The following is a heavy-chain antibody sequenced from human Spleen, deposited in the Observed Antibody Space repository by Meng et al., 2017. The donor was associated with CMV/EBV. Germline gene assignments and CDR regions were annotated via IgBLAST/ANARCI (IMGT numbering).Heavy chain of an antibody. Sequence: GGSLRLSCAASGFTFSSYAMSWVRQAPGKGLERVSAISGSGGSTYYADSVKGRFTISRDNSKNTLYLQMNSLRAEDTAVYYCAKDRPPIVVVPAATFDYWGQGTLVTVSS. CDR2: ISGSGGST. CDR3: AKDRPPIVVVPAATFDY. V-gene: IGHV3-23*01. D-gene: IGHD2-2*01. CDR1: GFTFSSYA. J-gene: IGHJ4*02.